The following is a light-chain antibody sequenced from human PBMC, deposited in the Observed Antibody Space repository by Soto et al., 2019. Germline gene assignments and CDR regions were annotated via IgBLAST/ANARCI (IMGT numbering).Light chain of an antibody. CDR1: SGHNSYA. V-gene: IGLV4-69*01. Sequence: QLVLTQSPSASASLGASVKLTCTLSSGHNSYAIAWHQQQPEKGPRYLMRLNSDGSHSKGDGIPDRFSGSSSGAERYLTISSLQSEDEADYYCQTWGTGVVFGGGTQLTVL. CDR2: LNSDGSH. J-gene: IGLJ2*01. CDR3: QTWGTGVV.